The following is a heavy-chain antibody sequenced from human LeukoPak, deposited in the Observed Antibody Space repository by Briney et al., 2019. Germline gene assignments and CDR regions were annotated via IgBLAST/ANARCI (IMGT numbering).Heavy chain of an antibody. Sequence: PSETLSLTCTVSGGSIRSSYYYWGWIRQPPGKGLEWIGYIYYSGSTNYNPSLKSRVTISVDTSKNQFSLKLSSVTAADTAVYYCARDYDYWGQGTLVTVSS. J-gene: IGHJ4*02. CDR2: IYYSGST. CDR3: ARDYDY. V-gene: IGHV4-61*01. CDR1: GGSIRSSYYY.